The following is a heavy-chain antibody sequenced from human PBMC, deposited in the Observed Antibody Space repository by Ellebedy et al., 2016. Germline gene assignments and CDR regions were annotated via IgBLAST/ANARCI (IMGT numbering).Heavy chain of an antibody. V-gene: IGHV4-59*01. CDR3: ARGEMVRGVIARYNWFDP. D-gene: IGHD3-10*01. CDR1: GGSISSYY. Sequence: SETLSLXXTVSGGSISSYYWSWIRQPPGKGLEWIGYIYYSGSTNYNPSLKSRVTISVDTSKNQFSLKLSSVTAADTAVYYCARGEMVRGVIARYNWFDPWGQGTLVTVSS. CDR2: IYYSGST. J-gene: IGHJ5*02.